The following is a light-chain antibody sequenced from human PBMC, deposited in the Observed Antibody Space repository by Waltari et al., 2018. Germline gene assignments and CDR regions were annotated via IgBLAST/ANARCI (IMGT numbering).Light chain of an antibody. CDR2: GAS. CDR1: QSVSRT. CDR3: QHYVSLPAT. Sequence: EIVLTQSPGTLFLSPGEGATLSCRASQSVSRTLAWYQQNPGQAPRLLIYGASRRATGIPDRFSGSGSGTDFILTTSRLEPDESAVYFCQHYVSLPATYGQGTKVEIK. V-gene: IGKV3-20*01. J-gene: IGKJ1*01.